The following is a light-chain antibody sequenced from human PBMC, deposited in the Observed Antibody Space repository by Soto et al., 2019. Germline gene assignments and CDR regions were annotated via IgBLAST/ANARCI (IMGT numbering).Light chain of an antibody. Sequence: EIVLTHSPGTLSLSPWERATLSCRASQSVSSSYLAWYQQKPGQAPRLLIYGASSRATGIPDRFSGSGSGTDFTLTISRLEPEDFAVYYCQVYGSSPKTFGQGTKVDIK. V-gene: IGKV3-20*01. CDR2: GAS. CDR3: QVYGSSPKT. J-gene: IGKJ1*01. CDR1: QSVSSSY.